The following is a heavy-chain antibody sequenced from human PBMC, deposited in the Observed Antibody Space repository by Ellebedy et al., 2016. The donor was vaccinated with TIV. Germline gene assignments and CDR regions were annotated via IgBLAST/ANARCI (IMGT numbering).Heavy chain of an antibody. CDR1: GFTFSSYA. CDR2: ISGSGGST. CDR3: ARGPYSSGHCDAFDV. D-gene: IGHD6-19*01. Sequence: GESLKISXAASGFTFSSYAMSWVRQAPGKGLEWVSAISGSGGSTYYADSVKGRFTISSDNSKNTLSLQMNSLRGEDSAIYNCARGPYSSGHCDAFDVWGRGTAVTVSS. J-gene: IGHJ3*01. V-gene: IGHV3-23*01.